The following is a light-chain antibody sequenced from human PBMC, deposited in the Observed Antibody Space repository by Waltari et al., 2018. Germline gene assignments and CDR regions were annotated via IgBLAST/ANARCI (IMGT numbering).Light chain of an antibody. CDR2: AAS. CDR1: QSISSS. CDR3: HQSYTTPQT. Sequence: DIQMTQSPSSLSASVGHRVTITCRASQSISSSLNWYHQKPGKAPKLLISAASSLQSGVPSRFSGSGSGTEFTLTISSLQPEDFAIYYCHQSYTTPQTFGQGTKVEIK. V-gene: IGKV1-39*01. J-gene: IGKJ1*01.